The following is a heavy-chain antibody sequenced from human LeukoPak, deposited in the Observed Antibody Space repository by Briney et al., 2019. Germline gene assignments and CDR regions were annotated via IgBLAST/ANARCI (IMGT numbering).Heavy chain of an antibody. J-gene: IGHJ4*02. V-gene: IGHV4-59*01. CDR3: ARSGVQRYYFDY. D-gene: IGHD1-1*01. Sequence: PSETLSLTCTVSGGSISSYYWSWIRQPPGKGLEWIGYIYYSRSTNYNPSLKSRVTISVDTSKNQFSLKLSSVTAADTAVYYCARSGVQRYYFDYWGQGTLVTVSS. CDR2: IYYSRST. CDR1: GGSISSYY.